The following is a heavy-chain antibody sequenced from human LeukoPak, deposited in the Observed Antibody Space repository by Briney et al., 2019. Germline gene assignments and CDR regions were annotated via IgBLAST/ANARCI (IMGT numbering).Heavy chain of an antibody. V-gene: IGHV3-30*18. CDR2: ISYDGSNK. CDR1: GGSISSGG. Sequence: LSLTCTVSGGSISSGGYSWSWIRQAPGKGLEWVAVISYDGSNKYYADFVKGRFTISRDNSKNTLYLQMNSLRAEDTAVYYCAKDLYGIAAAGFSYYFDYWGQGTLVTVSS. CDR3: AKDLYGIAAAGFSYYFDY. D-gene: IGHD6-13*01. J-gene: IGHJ4*02.